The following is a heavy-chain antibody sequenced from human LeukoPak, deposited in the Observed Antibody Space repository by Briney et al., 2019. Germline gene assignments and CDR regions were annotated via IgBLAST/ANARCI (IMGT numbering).Heavy chain of an antibody. CDR1: GFSFSSYG. CDR2: IRYDGSNK. CDR3: AKEYGFDYNYYYSMDV. D-gene: IGHD3-10*01. Sequence: GGSLRLSCAASGFSFSSYGIHWVRQAPGKGLEWVAFIRYDGSNKYHADSVKGRFTISRDDSRNTVYLQMNSLRAEDTAVYFCAKEYGFDYNYYYSMDVWGKGTTVTISS. V-gene: IGHV3-30*02. J-gene: IGHJ6*03.